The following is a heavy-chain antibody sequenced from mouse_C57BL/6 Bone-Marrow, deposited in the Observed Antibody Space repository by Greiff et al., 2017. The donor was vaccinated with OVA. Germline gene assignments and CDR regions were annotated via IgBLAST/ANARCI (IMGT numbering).Heavy chain of an antibody. CDR1: GFSFNTYA. CDR2: IRSKSNNYAT. J-gene: IGHJ4*01. CDR3: VRGACYYDYDVLCMDY. Sequence: DVKLVESGGGLVQPKGSLKLSCAASGFSFNTYAMNWVRQAPGKGLEWVARIRSKSNNYATYYADSVKDRFTITRDDSESMLYLKMNNLKTEDTAMYYCVRGACYYDYDVLCMDYWGQGTSVTVSS. D-gene: IGHD2-4*01. V-gene: IGHV10-1*01.